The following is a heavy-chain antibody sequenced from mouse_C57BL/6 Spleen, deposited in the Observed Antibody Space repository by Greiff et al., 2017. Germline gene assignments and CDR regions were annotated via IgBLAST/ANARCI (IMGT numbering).Heavy chain of an antibody. Sequence: QVQLQQPGAELVRPGSSVKLSCKASGYTFTSYWMDWVKQRPGQGLEWIGNIYPSDSETHYNQTFKDKATLTVDKSSSTAYMQLSSLTSEDSAVYYCASGLRDYYAMDYWGQGTSVTVSS. V-gene: IGHV1-61*01. CDR2: IYPSDSET. CDR1: GYTFTSYW. J-gene: IGHJ4*01. CDR3: ASGLRDYYAMDY. D-gene: IGHD1-1*01.